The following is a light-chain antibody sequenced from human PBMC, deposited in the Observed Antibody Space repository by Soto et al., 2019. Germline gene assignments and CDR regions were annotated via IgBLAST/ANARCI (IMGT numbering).Light chain of an antibody. J-gene: IGKJ1*01. CDR1: QGIRND. CDR3: QQSYSTPRT. CDR2: AAS. V-gene: IGKV1-39*01. Sequence: IRMTRSQSSLSPLVEAGVPLLSGASQGIRNDLGWYQQKPGKAPKLLIYAASSLQSGVPSRFSGSGSGTDFTLTISSLQPEDFATYYCQQSYSTPRTFGQGTKVDIK.